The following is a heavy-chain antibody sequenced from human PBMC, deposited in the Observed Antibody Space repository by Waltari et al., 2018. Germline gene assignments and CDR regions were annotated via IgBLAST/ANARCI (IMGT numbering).Heavy chain of an antibody. D-gene: IGHD3-9*01. Sequence: QVQLQQWGAGLLKPSETLSLTCAVYGGSFSGYYWSWIRPPPGKGLEWVGEINQSGDTTDNPALKSRVTISVYTAKSQFSLKLSSVTAADTAVYYCARGVPRLRYFVWFPAALNWGQGTLVTVSS. J-gene: IGHJ4*02. CDR1: GGSFSGYY. CDR3: ARGVPRLRYFVWFPAALN. CDR2: INQSGDT. V-gene: IGHV4-34*01.